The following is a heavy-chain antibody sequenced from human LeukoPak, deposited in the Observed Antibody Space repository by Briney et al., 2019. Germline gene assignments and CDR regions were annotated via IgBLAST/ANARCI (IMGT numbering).Heavy chain of an antibody. Sequence: GGSLRLSCTASGFTFSSYAMSWVRQAPGKGLEWVSAISGSGGSTYYADSVKGRFTISRDNSKNTLYLQMNSLRAEDTAVYYCAKAEPEDPTWVNEAFDIWGQGTMVTVSS. V-gene: IGHV3-23*01. CDR1: GFTFSSYA. CDR2: ISGSGGST. J-gene: IGHJ3*02. D-gene: IGHD7-27*01. CDR3: AKAEPEDPTWVNEAFDI.